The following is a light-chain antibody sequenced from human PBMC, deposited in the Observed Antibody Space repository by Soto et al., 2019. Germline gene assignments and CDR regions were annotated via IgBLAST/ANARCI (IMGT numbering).Light chain of an antibody. V-gene: IGKV3-20*01. CDR3: QQYGSSPLYT. CDR1: QSVTSGY. Sequence: EIVLTQSPGTLSLSPGERATLSGRAMQSVTSGYLAWYRQKPGQPPRLLIYGASSRATGLPDRFSGSGSGTDFTLTISRLEPEDVAVYYCQQYGSSPLYTFGQGTKLEI. J-gene: IGKJ2*01. CDR2: GAS.